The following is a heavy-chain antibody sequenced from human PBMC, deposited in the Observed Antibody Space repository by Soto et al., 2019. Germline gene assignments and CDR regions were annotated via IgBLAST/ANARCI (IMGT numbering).Heavy chain of an antibody. J-gene: IGHJ5*02. Sequence: ETLSLTCSASGGSITSSSHFWGWVRQPPGKGLEWIGTIYFTGNTYYTPSLKSRLTMSIDTSKNEFSLRLNSVTAADTAVYYCAGQTFTIAAAGYGRSNWFDPWGPGTLVTVSS. V-gene: IGHV4-39*01. D-gene: IGHD6-25*01. CDR3: AGQTFTIAAAGYGRSNWFDP. CDR1: GGSITSSSHF. CDR2: IYFTGNT.